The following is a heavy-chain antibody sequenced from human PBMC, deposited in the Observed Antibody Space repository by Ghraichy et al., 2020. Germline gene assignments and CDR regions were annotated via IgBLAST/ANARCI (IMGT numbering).Heavy chain of an antibody. CDR3: AREGYDSSGYGSGAFDI. CDR1: GFTVSSNY. V-gene: IGHV3-66*01. D-gene: IGHD3-22*01. CDR2: IYSGGST. J-gene: IGHJ3*02. Sequence: GGSLRLSCAASGFTVSSNYMSWVRQAPGKGLEWVSVIYSGGSTYYADSVKGRFTISRDNSKNTLYLQMNSLRAEDTAVYYCAREGYDSSGYGSGAFDIWGQGTMVTVSS.